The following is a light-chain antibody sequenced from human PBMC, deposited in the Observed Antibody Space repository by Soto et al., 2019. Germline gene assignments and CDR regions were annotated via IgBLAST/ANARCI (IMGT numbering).Light chain of an antibody. J-gene: IGKJ5*01. V-gene: IGKV1-39*01. CDR3: QQSYSNTIT. Sequence: DIQMTQYPSSLSASVGDRVTITCGASQSISTYLNWYHQKPGKAPDLLIYAASSLQSGVPSRLSGSGYGTDLTITISSMKNEDFETYYCQQSYSNTITFGQGTRLEIK. CDR1: QSISTY. CDR2: AAS.